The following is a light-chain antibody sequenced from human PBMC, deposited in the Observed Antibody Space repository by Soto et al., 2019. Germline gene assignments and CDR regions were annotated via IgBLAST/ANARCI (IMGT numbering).Light chain of an antibody. CDR3: KQYTDWPPWT. CDR2: DVS. CDR1: QGVSSR. V-gene: IGKV3-15*01. Sequence: EIVMTQSPATLAVSPGERATLSCRASQGVSSRLAWYQQKPGPAPRLLIYDVSTRASDTPARFSGSGSGTVFTLTISSMQSEDFAIYYCKQYTDWPPWTFGRGTKVEIK. J-gene: IGKJ1*01.